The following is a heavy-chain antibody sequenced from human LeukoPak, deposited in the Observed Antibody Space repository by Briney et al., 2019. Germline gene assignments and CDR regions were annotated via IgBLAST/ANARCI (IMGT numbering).Heavy chain of an antibody. CDR3: ARDHMSYSVQDLNWFDP. J-gene: IGHJ5*02. D-gene: IGHD1-26*01. V-gene: IGHV3-33*01. CDR2: IWYDGSNK. CDR1: GFTFSSYG. Sequence: GGSLRLSCAASGFTFSSYGMHWVRQAPGKGLEWVAVIWYDGSNKYYADSVKGRFTISRDNSKNTLYLQMNSLRAEDTAVYYCARDHMSYSVQDLNWFDPWGQGTLVTVSS.